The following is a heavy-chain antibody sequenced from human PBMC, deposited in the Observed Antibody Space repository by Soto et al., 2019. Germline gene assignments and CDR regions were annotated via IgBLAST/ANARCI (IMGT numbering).Heavy chain of an antibody. CDR1: GGSISSGDYY. CDR2: IYYSGST. CDR3: AREGRLETAGRFDY. D-gene: IGHD6-13*01. Sequence: SETLSLTCTVSGGSISSGDYYWSWIRQVPKKGLEWIGYIYYSGSTYYNPSLKSRVAMSVDTSKNQFSLKLSSVTAADTAIYYSAREGRLETAGRFDYWGQGTLVTVSS. J-gene: IGHJ4*02. V-gene: IGHV4-31*03.